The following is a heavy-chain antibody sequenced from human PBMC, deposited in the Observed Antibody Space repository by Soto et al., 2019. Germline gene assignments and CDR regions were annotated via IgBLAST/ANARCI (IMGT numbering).Heavy chain of an antibody. CDR2: ISGSGGST. J-gene: IGHJ3*02. Sequence: SGGSLRLSCAASGFTFSSYAMSWVRQAPGKGLEWVSAISGSGGSTYYADSVKGRFTISRDNSKNTLYLQMNSLRAEDTAVYYCAKAYYYDSSGYYLGGAFDIWGQGTMVTVSS. CDR3: AKAYYYDSSGYYLGGAFDI. D-gene: IGHD3-22*01. CDR1: GFTFSSYA. V-gene: IGHV3-23*01.